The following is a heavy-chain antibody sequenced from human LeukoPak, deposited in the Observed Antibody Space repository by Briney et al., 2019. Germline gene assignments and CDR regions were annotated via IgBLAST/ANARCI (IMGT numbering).Heavy chain of an antibody. CDR2: INPFSDNR. Sequence: ASVKVSCKDSGYTFTDYGINWVRQAPGQGLEWMGWINPFSDNRNYAQNLQGRVTMTTDTSTSTAYMQLRSLRSDDTALYYCARGGVGLRGWELLHSNDYWGQGTLVTVSS. D-gene: IGHD1-26*01. CDR3: ARGGVGLRGWELLHSNDY. J-gene: IGHJ4*02. CDR1: GYTFTDYG. V-gene: IGHV1-18*01.